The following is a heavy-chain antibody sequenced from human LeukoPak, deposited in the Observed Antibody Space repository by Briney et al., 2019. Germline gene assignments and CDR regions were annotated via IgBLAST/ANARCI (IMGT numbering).Heavy chain of an antibody. CDR3: ARGDYDILTGSPGFFDY. J-gene: IGHJ4*02. CDR1: GGSFSGYY. V-gene: IGHV4-34*01. Sequence: SETLSLTCAVYGGSFSGYYWSWIRQPSGKGLEWIGEINHSGGTNYNPSLKSRVTISVDTSKNQFSLKLSSVTAADTAVYYCARGDYDILTGSPGFFDYWGQGTLVTVSS. D-gene: IGHD3-9*01. CDR2: INHSGGT.